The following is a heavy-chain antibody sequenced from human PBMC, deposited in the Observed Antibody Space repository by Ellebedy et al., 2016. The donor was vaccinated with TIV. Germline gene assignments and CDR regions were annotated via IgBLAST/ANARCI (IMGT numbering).Heavy chain of an antibody. CDR3: ARRYMVRGRSWFDP. V-gene: IGHV4-4*07. CDR2: IYTSGST. D-gene: IGHD3-10*01. J-gene: IGHJ5*02. Sequence: SETLSLXCTVSGGSISSYYWSWIRQPAGKGLEWIGRIYTSGSTNYNPSLKSRVTMSVDTSKNQFSLKLSSVTAADTAVYYCARRYMVRGRSWFDPWGQGTLVTVSS. CDR1: GGSISSYY.